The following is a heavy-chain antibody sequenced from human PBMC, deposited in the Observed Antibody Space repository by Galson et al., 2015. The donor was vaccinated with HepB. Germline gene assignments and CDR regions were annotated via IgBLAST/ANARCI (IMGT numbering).Heavy chain of an antibody. CDR2: IYHSGST. V-gene: IGHV4-4*02. Sequence: LTCAVSGDSISSSHWWNWVRQPPGKGLECIGEIYHSGSTNYNLYLKSRVTISVDKSKNQFSLKLSSVTAADTAVYYCARGYYGSGRLDYWGQGILVTVSS. CDR3: ARGYYGSGRLDY. CDR1: GDSISSSHW. J-gene: IGHJ4*02. D-gene: IGHD3-10*01.